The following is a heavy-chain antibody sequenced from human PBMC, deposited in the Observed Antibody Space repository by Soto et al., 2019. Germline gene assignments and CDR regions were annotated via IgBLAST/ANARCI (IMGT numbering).Heavy chain of an antibody. V-gene: IGHV4-39*01. D-gene: IGHD6-6*01. Sequence: PSETLSLTCTVSGDSISSSTYYWGWIRQPPGKGLEWIGCIYHNGTTYYNPSLKSRVTISVDTSKNQFSLTLSSVTAAHTAVYYYARPYFSCSSMFDYWGQGTLVTVSS. CDR1: GDSISSSTYY. CDR3: ARPYFSCSSMFDY. J-gene: IGHJ4*02. CDR2: IYHNGTT.